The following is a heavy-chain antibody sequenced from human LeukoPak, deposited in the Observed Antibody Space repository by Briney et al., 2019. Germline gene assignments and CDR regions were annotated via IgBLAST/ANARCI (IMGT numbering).Heavy chain of an antibody. Sequence: PGGSLRLSCAVSGFTFSSYAMSWDRQAPGKGLEWVSAISGSGGSTYYADSVKGRFTISRDNSKNTLYLQMNSLRAEDTAVYYCAKLSHITMIVVDYWGQGTLVTVSS. V-gene: IGHV3-23*01. CDR2: ISGSGGST. CDR3: AKLSHITMIVVDY. J-gene: IGHJ4*02. D-gene: IGHD3-22*01. CDR1: GFTFSSYA.